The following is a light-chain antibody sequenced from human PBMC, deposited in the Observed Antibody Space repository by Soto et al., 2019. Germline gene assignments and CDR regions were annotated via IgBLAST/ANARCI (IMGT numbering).Light chain of an antibody. V-gene: IGKV3-11*01. CDR1: QSVSSY. J-gene: IGKJ5*01. Sequence: EVVLTQSLATLSLSPGERATLSCRASQSVSSYLAWYQQKPGQAPRLLIYDASNRATGIPARFSGSGSGTDFTLTISSLEPEDFAVYYCQQRSNLPPAFGQGTRLEIK. CDR2: DAS. CDR3: QQRSNLPPA.